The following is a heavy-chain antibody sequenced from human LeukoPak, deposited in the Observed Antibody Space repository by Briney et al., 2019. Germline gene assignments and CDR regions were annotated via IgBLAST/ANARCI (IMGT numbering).Heavy chain of an antibody. CDR1: GFNFDDYY. J-gene: IGHJ6*03. CDR2: ISSSSGSM. V-gene: IGHV3-11*04. CDR3: AKDRCSNGIGCYYYYMDV. Sequence: GGSLRLSCVGSGFNFDDYYMSWIRQAPGKGLEWVSYISSSSGSMYYLDSVKGRFTISRDNAKNSLYLQMNSLRAGDTAVYYCAKDRCSNGIGCYYYYMDVWGKGTTATISS. D-gene: IGHD2-8*01.